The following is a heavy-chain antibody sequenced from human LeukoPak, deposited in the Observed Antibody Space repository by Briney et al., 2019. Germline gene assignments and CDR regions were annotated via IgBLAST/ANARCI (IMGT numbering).Heavy chain of an antibody. CDR3: ATGGHYFGS. Sequence: GGSLRLSCAASGVITTNVWMSWVRQAPGKGLEWVGRIRSKKNGGTRDYAAPVKGRFTILRDDSKNMLFLQMNSLKTDDTAVYFCATGGHYFGSWGQGTLVTVSS. CDR1: GVITTNVW. CDR2: IRSKKNGGTR. J-gene: IGHJ4*02. V-gene: IGHV3-15*01.